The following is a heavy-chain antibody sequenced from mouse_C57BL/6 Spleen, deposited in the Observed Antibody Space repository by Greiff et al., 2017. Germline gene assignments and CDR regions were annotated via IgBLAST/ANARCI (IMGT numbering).Heavy chain of an antibody. CDR1: GYTFTSYW. CDR3: ARYYYGSPYFDY. CDR2: IHPTSGSI. V-gene: IGHV1-64*01. J-gene: IGHJ2*01. D-gene: IGHD1-1*01. Sequence: VQLQQPGAELVKPGASVKLSCKASGYTFTSYWMHWVKQRPGQGLEWIGMIHPTSGSINYNEKFKSKATLTVDKSSSTAYMQLSSLTSEDSAVYYCARYYYGSPYFDYWGQGTTLTVSS.